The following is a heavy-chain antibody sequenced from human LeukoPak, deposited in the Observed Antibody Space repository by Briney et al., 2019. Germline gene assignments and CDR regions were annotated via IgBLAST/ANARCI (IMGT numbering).Heavy chain of an antibody. CDR2: ISGSGGST. D-gene: IGHD6-13*01. CDR1: GFTFSSYA. CDR3: VKYYSSILRPFDY. V-gene: IGHV3-23*01. J-gene: IGHJ4*02. Sequence: GGSLRLSCAASGFTFSSYAMSWVRQAPGKGLEWVSAISGSGGSTYYAESVKGRFTISRDNSKNTLYLQMNSLRAEDTAVYSCVKYYSSILRPFDYWGQGTLVTVSS.